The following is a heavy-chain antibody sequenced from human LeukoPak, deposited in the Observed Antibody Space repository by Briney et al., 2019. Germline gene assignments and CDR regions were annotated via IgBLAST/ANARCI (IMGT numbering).Heavy chain of an antibody. D-gene: IGHD2-15*01. Sequence: TSQTLSLTCTVSGGSISSGGYYWSWIRQPPGKGLEWIGYIYHSGSTYYNPSLKSRVTISVDTSKNQFSLKLSSVTAADTAVYYCARDLRSGFGFDPWGQGTLVTVSS. CDR1: GGSISSGGYY. CDR2: IYHSGST. J-gene: IGHJ5*02. CDR3: ARDLRSGFGFDP. V-gene: IGHV4-30-2*01.